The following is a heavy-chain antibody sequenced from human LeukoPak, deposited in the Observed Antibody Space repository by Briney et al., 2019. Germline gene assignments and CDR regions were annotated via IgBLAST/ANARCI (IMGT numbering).Heavy chain of an antibody. CDR1: GFTFSSYE. CDR2: ISSSGSTI. V-gene: IGHV3-48*03. J-gene: IGHJ3*02. CDR3: ARDWVSAYSSGWSDVFDI. Sequence: GGSLRLSCAASGFTFSSYEMNWVRQAPGKGLEWVSYISSSGSTIYYADSVKGRFTISRDNAKNSLYLQMNSLRAEDTAVYYCARDWVSAYSSGWSDVFDIWGQGTMVTVSS. D-gene: IGHD6-19*01.